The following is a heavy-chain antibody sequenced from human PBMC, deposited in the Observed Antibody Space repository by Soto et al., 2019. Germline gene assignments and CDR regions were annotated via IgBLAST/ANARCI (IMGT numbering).Heavy chain of an antibody. Sequence: PGGSLGLSCAASGFTFSSYAMSWVRQAPGKGLEWVSAISGSGGSTYYADSVKGRFTISRDNSKNTLYLQMNSLRAEDTAVYYWAKVNSAKPGPFDYWGQGTLVTVSS. CDR2: ISGSGGST. CDR1: GFTFSSYA. D-gene: IGHD2-15*01. V-gene: IGHV3-23*01. CDR3: AKVNSAKPGPFDY. J-gene: IGHJ4*02.